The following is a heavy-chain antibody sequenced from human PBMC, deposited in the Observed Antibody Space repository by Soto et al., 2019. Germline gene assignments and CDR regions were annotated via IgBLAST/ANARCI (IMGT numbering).Heavy chain of an antibody. D-gene: IGHD3-3*01. V-gene: IGHV4-59*01. CDR3: ARTISSDRWNDYHVFDY. CDR1: GASISNYN. Sequence: SETLSLTCTVSGASISNYNWSWIRQPPGKGLEWIGYIHYSGSTNYNPSRKSRVTISVNTSKNQFSLNLSSVTAADTAVYYCARTISSDRWNDYHVFDYWGQGTLVTVSS. J-gene: IGHJ4*02. CDR2: IHYSGST.